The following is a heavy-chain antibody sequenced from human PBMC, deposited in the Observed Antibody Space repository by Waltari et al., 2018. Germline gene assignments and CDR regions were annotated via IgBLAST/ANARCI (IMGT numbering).Heavy chain of an antibody. J-gene: IGHJ4*02. CDR2: ISYDGSNK. CDR1: GFTFSSYA. Sequence: QVQLVESGGGVVQPGRSMRLSCAASGFTFSSYAMHWVRQAPGKGLEWVAVISYDGSNKYYADSVKGRFTISRDNSKNTLYLQMNSLRAEDTAVYYCARVGWQLPLWGQGTLVTVSS. D-gene: IGHD6-6*01. V-gene: IGHV3-30-3*01. CDR3: ARVGWQLPL.